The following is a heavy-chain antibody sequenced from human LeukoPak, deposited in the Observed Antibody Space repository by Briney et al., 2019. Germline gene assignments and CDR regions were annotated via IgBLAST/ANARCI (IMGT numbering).Heavy chain of an antibody. CDR1: GFTFSSYW. D-gene: IGHD6-13*01. CDR2: INSDGSSR. CDR3: TRGSPGYSSSWLDF. Sequence: GGSLRLSCAASGFTFSSYWMHWVRQAPGKGLVWVSHINSDGSSRSYADYVKGRFTISRDDAKNTLYLQMSSLSVDDTAIYYCTRGSPGYSSSWLDFWGQGILVTVSS. J-gene: IGHJ4*02. V-gene: IGHV3-74*01.